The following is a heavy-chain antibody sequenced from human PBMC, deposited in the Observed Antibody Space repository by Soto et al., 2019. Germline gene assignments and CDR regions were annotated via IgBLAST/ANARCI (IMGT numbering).Heavy chain of an antibody. CDR1: GYTFTSYG. D-gene: IGHD3-9*01. J-gene: IGHJ4*02. CDR3: AIRLRYFDWLGYGRFDY. Sequence: ASVKVSRKASGYTFTSYGISWVRQAPGKGLEWMGWISAYNGNTNYAQKLQGRVTMTTDTSTSTAYMELRSLRSDDTAVYYCAIRLRYFDWLGYGRFDYWGQGTVVTAPQ. V-gene: IGHV1-18*01. CDR2: ISAYNGNT.